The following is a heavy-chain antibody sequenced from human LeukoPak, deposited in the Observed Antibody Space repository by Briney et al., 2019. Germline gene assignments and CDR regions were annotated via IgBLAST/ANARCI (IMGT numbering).Heavy chain of an antibody. D-gene: IGHD2-15*01. CDR3: AREGECSGGSCYPNDAFDI. Sequence: SETLSLTCTVSGGSISSYYWSWIRQPPGKGLEWIGYIYYSGSTNYNPSLKSRVTISVDTSENQFSLKLSSVTAADTAVYYCAREGECSGGSCYPNDAFDIWGQGTMATVSS. CDR1: GGSISSYY. J-gene: IGHJ3*02. CDR2: IYYSGST. V-gene: IGHV4-59*01.